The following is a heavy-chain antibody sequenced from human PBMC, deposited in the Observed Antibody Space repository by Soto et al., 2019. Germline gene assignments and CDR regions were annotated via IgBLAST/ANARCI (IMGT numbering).Heavy chain of an antibody. CDR1: GGSISSGEYY. Sequence: SETLSLTCTVSGGSISSGEYYWSWIRQPPGKGLEWIGYIYYSGSTYYNPSLKSRVTISVDTSKNQFSLKLSSVTAADTAVYYCARDRLYYYGSGSYFMDVWGQGTTVTVSS. CDR2: IYYSGST. J-gene: IGHJ6*02. CDR3: ARDRLYYYGSGSYFMDV. D-gene: IGHD3-10*01. V-gene: IGHV4-30-4*01.